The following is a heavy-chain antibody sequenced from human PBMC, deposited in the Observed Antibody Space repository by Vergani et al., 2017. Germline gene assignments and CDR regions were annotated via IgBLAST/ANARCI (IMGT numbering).Heavy chain of an antibody. Sequence: EVQLLESGGDLVQPGGSLRLSCSASGFTFNNYWMSWARQAPGKGLEWVANIKQDGSQIYYVGSVKGRFTISRDNAEKSLYLQMNSLRAEDTAVYYCARVSLYCSGGSCYSYGLDVWGQGTTVTVSS. CDR3: ARVSLYCSGGSCYSYGLDV. CDR1: GFTFNNYW. J-gene: IGHJ6*02. D-gene: IGHD2-15*01. CDR2: IKQDGSQI. V-gene: IGHV3-7*01.